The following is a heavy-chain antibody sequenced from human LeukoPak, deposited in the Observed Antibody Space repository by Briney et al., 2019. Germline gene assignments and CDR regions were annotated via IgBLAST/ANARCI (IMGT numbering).Heavy chain of an antibody. V-gene: IGHV4-39*01. D-gene: IGHD2-15*01. J-gene: IGHJ5*02. CDR1: GGSSSSSSYY. CDR3: ARGRGGGGSSNNWFDP. CDR2: AFYSGST. Sequence: SSETLSLTCTVSGGSSSSSSYYWGWIRQSPGKGLEWIGNAFYSGSTYYNPSLQSRVTISVDTSKNQFSLKLSSVSAADTAVYFCARGRGGGGSSNNWFDPWGQGTLVTVSS.